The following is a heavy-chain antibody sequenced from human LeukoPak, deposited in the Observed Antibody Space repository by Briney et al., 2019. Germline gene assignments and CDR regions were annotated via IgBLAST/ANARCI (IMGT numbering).Heavy chain of an antibody. CDR1: GESLSGYY. Sequence: SETLSLTCAFYGESLSGYYWSWIRQPPGKGLEWIGEINHGGSTNYNPSLKSRVTISVDTSKNQLSLKLSSMTAADTAVYYCARQWLVSPLFDYWGQGTLVTVSS. J-gene: IGHJ4*02. CDR3: ARQWLVSPLFDY. CDR2: INHGGST. D-gene: IGHD6-19*01. V-gene: IGHV4-34*01.